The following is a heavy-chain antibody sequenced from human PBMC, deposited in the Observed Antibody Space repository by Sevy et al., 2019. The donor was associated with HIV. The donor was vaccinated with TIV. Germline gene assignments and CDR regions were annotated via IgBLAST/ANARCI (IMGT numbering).Heavy chain of an antibody. V-gene: IGHV4-39*01. D-gene: IGHD3-22*01. J-gene: IGHJ4*02. CDR3: ARRNLHYYDSSGYRDY. CDR1: GGSISSSSYY. Sequence: SETLSLTCTVSGGSISSSSYYWGWIRQPPGKGLEWIGSIYYSGSTYYNPSLKSRVTISVDTSKNQFSLKLSSVTAADTAVYYCARRNLHYYDSSGYRDYWGQGTLVTVSS. CDR2: IYYSGST.